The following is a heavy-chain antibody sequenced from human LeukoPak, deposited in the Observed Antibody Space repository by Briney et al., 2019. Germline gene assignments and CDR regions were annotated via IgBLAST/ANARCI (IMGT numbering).Heavy chain of an antibody. V-gene: IGHV1-2*02. J-gene: IGHJ3*01. D-gene: IGHD1-1*01. Sequence: ASVKVSCKASGYTFTGYYMHWVRQAPGQGLEWMGWINPNSGGTNYAQKSQGRVTMTRDTSISTAYMDLNRLRSDDTAVYYCARGGTTGATWGYNAFDLWGQGTMVTVSS. CDR3: ARGGTTGATWGYNAFDL. CDR2: INPNSGGT. CDR1: GYTFTGYY.